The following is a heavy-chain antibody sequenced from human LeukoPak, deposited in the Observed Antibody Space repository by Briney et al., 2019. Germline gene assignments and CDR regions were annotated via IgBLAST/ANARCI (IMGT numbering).Heavy chain of an antibody. CDR2: INPNSGGT. Sequence: ASVKVSCKASGYTFTGYYMQWLRQAPGQGLEWMGWINPNSGGTNYAQKFQGRVTMTRDTSISTAYMELSRLRSDDTAVYYCARTIFWSGYPYFDYWGQGTLVTVSS. V-gene: IGHV1-2*02. CDR1: GYTFTGYY. CDR3: ARTIFWSGYPYFDY. D-gene: IGHD3-3*01. J-gene: IGHJ4*02.